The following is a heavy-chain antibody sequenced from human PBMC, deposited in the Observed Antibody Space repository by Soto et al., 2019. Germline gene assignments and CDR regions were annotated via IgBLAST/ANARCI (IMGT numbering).Heavy chain of an antibody. CDR3: ARVPSPFDYYYAMDV. J-gene: IGHJ6*02. CDR1: GDSISSGNKY. Sequence: LSLTCTVSGDSISSGNKYWSWIRQPPGKGLEWIGYIFSSGTTYYNPSLKSRLTMSLDASQNQFSLKLNSLTDADTAVYFCARVPSPFDYYYAMDVWGQGTTVTVLL. V-gene: IGHV4-30-4*01. CDR2: IFSSGTT. D-gene: IGHD3-16*01.